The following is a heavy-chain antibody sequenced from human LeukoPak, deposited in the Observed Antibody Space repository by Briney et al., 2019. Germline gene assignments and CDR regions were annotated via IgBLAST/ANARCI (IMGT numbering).Heavy chain of an antibody. D-gene: IGHD2-2*01. CDR2: ISSSSSYI. Sequence: NPGGSLRLSCAASGFTFSSYSMNWVRQAPGKGLEWVSSISSSSSYIYYADSVKGRFTISRDNAKNSLYPQMNSLRAEDTAVYYCARAPYCSSTSCHIFDYWGQGTLVTVSS. J-gene: IGHJ4*02. CDR3: ARAPYCSSTSCHIFDY. V-gene: IGHV3-21*01. CDR1: GFTFSSYS.